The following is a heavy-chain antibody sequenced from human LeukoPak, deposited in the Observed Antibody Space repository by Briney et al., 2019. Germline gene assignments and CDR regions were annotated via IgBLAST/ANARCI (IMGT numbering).Heavy chain of an antibody. CDR1: GFTFSSYW. CDR2: ISYEGSNK. Sequence: GGSLRLSCAASGFTFSSYWMSWVRQAPGKGLEWVAVISYEGSNKYYADSVKGRFTISRDNSKNTLYLQMNSLRAEDTAVYYCANDGLRFLEWLFRSYYYGMDVWGQGTTVTVSS. V-gene: IGHV3-30*18. J-gene: IGHJ6*02. CDR3: ANDGLRFLEWLFRSYYYGMDV. D-gene: IGHD3-3*01.